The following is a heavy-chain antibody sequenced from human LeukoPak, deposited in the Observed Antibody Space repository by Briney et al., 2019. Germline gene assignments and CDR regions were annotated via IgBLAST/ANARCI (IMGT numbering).Heavy chain of an antibody. V-gene: IGHV1-69*06. J-gene: IGHJ4*02. CDR1: GGTFSSYA. CDR3: AWVWRVGWYYFDY. CDR2: IIPIFGTA. D-gene: IGHD6-19*01. Sequence: SVKVSCKASGGTFSSYAISWVRQAPGQGLEWMGGIIPIFGTANYAQKFQGRVTITADKSTSTAYMELSSLRSEDTAVYYCAWVWRVGWYYFDYWGQGTLVTVSS.